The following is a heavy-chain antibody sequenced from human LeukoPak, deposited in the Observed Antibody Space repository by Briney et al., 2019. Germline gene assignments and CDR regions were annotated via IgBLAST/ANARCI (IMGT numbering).Heavy chain of an antibody. V-gene: IGHV3-23*01. CDR1: GFTFSSYA. J-gene: IGHJ1*01. CDR3: AKLSTYCGGDCYEIPTQYFQH. Sequence: QTGGSLRLSCAASGFTFSSYAMSWVRQAPGKGLEWVSAISGSGGSTYYADSVKGRFTISRDNSKNTLYLQMNSLRAEDTAVYYCAKLSTYCGGDCYEIPTQYFQHWGQGTLVTVSS. D-gene: IGHD2-21*02. CDR2: ISGSGGST.